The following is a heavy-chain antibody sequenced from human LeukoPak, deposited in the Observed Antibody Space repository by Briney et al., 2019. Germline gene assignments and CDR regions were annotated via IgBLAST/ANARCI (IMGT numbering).Heavy chain of an antibody. J-gene: IGHJ4*02. V-gene: IGHV1-2*02. CDR2: INPASGVT. D-gene: IGHD1-26*01. Sequence: ASVKVSCKASGYSFATKYMHWVRQAHGQGLEWMGWINPASGVTHYAQKFQGRVTMSRDTSITTVYMGLTGLISDDTAMYYCARSRWELDADYWGQGTLVTVSS. CDR3: ARSRWELDADY. CDR1: GYSFATKY.